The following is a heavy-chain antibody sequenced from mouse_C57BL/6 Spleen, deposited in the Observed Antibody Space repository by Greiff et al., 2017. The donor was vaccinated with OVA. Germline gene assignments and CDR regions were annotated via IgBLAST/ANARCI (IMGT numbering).Heavy chain of an antibody. CDR3: AIIYYYGSSYYYYAMDY. V-gene: IGHV1-80*01. D-gene: IGHD1-1*01. J-gene: IGHJ4*01. CDR1: GYAFSSYW. Sequence: QVQLQQSGAELVKPGASVKISCKASGYAFSSYWMNWVKQRPGKGLEWIGQIYPGDGDTNYNGKLKGKATLTADKSSSTAYMQLSSLTSEDSAVYFCAIIYYYGSSYYYYAMDYWGQGTSVTVSS. CDR2: IYPGDGDT.